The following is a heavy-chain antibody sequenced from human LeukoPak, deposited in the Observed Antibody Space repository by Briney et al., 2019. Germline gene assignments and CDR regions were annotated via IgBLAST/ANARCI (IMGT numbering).Heavy chain of an antibody. CDR3: ARDLGRYFDWSMEDYFDY. CDR2: IKQDGSKK. CDR1: GFTFSSYW. D-gene: IGHD3-9*01. V-gene: IGHV3-7*03. Sequence: GGSLRLSCAASGFTFSSYWMSWVRQAPGKGLEWVANIKQDGSKKYYVDSVKGRFTISRDNAKNSLYLQMNSLRAEDTAVYYCARDLGRYFDWSMEDYFDYWGQGTLVTVSS. J-gene: IGHJ4*02.